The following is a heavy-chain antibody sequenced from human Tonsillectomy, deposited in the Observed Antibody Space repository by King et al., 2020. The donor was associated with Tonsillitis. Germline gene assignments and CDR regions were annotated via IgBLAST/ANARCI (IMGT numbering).Heavy chain of an antibody. CDR3: ARQIGGEMFRGRPYYNMDV. J-gene: IGHJ6*03. CDR2: IDPTDSYT. Sequence: QLVQSGAEVKKPGEFLRISCKGFEYTFTNYWISWVRQMPGKGLEWVGRIDPTDSYTNYSPSFQGHVTISADKSITTAYLQWSSLKASDTATYFCARQIGGEMFRGRPYYNMDVWGKGTTVTVSS. CDR1: EYTFTNYW. D-gene: IGHD3-10*01. V-gene: IGHV5-10-1*01.